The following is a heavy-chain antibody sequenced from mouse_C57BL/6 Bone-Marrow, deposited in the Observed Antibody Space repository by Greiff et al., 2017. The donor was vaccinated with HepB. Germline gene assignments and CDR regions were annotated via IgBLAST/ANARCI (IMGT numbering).Heavy chain of an antibody. CDR2: ISDGGSYT. V-gene: IGHV5-4*01. D-gene: IGHD1-1*01. J-gene: IGHJ1*03. Sequence: EVQRVESGGGLVKPGGSLKLSCAASGFTFSSYAMSWVRQTPEKRLEWVATISDGGSYTYYPDNVKGRFTISRDNAKNNLYLQMSHLKSEDTAMYYCARDEGITTVVGGYFDVWGTGTTVTVSS. CDR1: GFTFSSYA. CDR3: ARDEGITTVVGGYFDV.